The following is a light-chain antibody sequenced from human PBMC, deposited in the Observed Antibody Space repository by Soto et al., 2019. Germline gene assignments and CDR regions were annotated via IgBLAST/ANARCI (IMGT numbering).Light chain of an antibody. CDR2: DAS. J-gene: IGKJ1*01. Sequence: EIVLTQSPATLSLSPGERATLSCRARQSVSSYLAWYQQKPGQAPRLLTYDASNRATGIPARFSGSGSGTDFTLTISSLEPEDFAVYYCQQRSNWPFTWTFGQGTKVEIK. CDR1: QSVSSY. V-gene: IGKV3-11*01. CDR3: QQRSNWPFTWT.